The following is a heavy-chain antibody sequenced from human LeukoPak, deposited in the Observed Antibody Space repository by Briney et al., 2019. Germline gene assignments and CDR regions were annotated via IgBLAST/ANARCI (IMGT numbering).Heavy chain of an antibody. V-gene: IGHV5-51*01. Sequence: GESLKISCKGSGYSFTTYWIGWVRQMPGIGLEWMGFIYGGGTDTRYSPSFQGQVTISIDKSINTAYLQWSSLKASDTSIYYCARTGDGKYYFDYWGQGTLVTVSS. CDR2: IYGGGTDT. J-gene: IGHJ4*02. CDR1: GYSFTTYW. D-gene: IGHD5-24*01. CDR3: ARTGDGKYYFDY.